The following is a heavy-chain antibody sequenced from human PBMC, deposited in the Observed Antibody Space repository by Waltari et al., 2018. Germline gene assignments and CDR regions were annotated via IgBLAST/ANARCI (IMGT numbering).Heavy chain of an antibody. CDR3: TTQNTFWSWSY. Sequence: EVQLVESGGGLTQPGRSLRLSCTTSGLVFSSFSISWVRQAPGKGREWVGVIRSKSYGGTPKYAASVRDRFTMSRDDSKSIAYLEMNSLKTEDTAMYFCTTQNTFWSWSYWGRGTLVTVSS. V-gene: IGHV3-49*04. CDR2: IRSKSYGGTP. J-gene: IGHJ4*02. D-gene: IGHD3-3*01. CDR1: GLVFSSFS.